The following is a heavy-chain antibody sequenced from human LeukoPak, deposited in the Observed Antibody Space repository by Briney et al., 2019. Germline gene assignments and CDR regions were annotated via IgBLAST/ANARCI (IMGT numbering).Heavy chain of an antibody. CDR2: ISYDGSNK. CDR3: AKATYSGSSGGY. D-gene: IGHD1-26*01. Sequence: GGSLRLSCAASGFTFSSYGMHWVRQAPGKGLEWVAVISYDGSNKYYADSVKGRFTISRDNSKNTLYLQMNSLRAEDTAAYYCAKATYSGSSGGYWGQGTLVTVSS. J-gene: IGHJ4*02. CDR1: GFTFSSYG. V-gene: IGHV3-30*18.